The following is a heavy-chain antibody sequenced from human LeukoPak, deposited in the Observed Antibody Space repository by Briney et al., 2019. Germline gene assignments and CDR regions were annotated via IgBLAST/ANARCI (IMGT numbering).Heavy chain of an antibody. CDR2: IYSSGST. Sequence: SETLSLTYIVSGGSISNYFWSWIRQPAGEGLEWIGRIYSSGSTSYSPSLRSRVTMSVDTSKNQFSLKLSYVTAADAAVYYCARDSCSGNSCYRESQFDSWGQGTLVTVSS. J-gene: IGHJ4*02. CDR1: GGSISNYF. D-gene: IGHD2-15*01. V-gene: IGHV4-4*07. CDR3: ARDSCSGNSCYRESQFDS.